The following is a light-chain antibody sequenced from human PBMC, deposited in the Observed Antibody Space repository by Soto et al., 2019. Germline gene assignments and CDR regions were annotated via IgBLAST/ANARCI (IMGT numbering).Light chain of an antibody. CDR1: QSVAKNF. CDR2: GAS. Sequence: EIVLTQSPDTLSLSPGERVTLSCRASQSVAKNFLAWYQQKPGQAPRLLIYGASRRATGIPYRFSGYESGTDFTLTISRLEPEDFAVYYCQQYANSPLTFGRGTKVEIK. CDR3: QQYANSPLT. V-gene: IGKV3-20*01. J-gene: IGKJ4*01.